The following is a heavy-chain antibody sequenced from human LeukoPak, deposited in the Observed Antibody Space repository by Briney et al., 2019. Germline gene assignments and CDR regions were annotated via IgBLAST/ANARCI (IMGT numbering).Heavy chain of an antibody. CDR3: ARGAREWELPDY. J-gene: IGHJ4*02. CDR1: GGSISSGTYY. V-gene: IGHV4-61*01. CDR2: IYYSGST. Sequence: KPSETLSLTCTVSGGSISSGTYYWGYIRQPPGKGLEWIGYIYYSGSTNYNPSLKSRVTISVDTSKNQFSLKLSSVTAADTAVYYCARGAREWELPDYWGQGTLVTVSS. D-gene: IGHD1-26*01.